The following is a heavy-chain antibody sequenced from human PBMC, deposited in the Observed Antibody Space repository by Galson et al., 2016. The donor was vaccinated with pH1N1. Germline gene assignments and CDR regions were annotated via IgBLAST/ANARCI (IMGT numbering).Heavy chain of an antibody. J-gene: IGHJ5*02. CDR3: VSEARRSWEILSTKWVDP. Sequence: CAISGDSVSSSNAAWNWIRQSPSRGLEWLGRTYYRSKWYNDYAPSVKRRITVKADKTKNQFSLQLKSVMPEDTAVYYCVSEARRSWEILSTKWVDPWGQGTLVIFSS. V-gene: IGHV6-1*01. D-gene: IGHD3-16*01. CDR1: GDSVSSSNAA. CDR2: TYYRSKWYN.